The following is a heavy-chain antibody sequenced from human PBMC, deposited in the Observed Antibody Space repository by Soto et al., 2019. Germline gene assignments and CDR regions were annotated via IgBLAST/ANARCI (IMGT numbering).Heavy chain of an antibody. D-gene: IGHD3-3*01. J-gene: IGHJ5*02. CDR2: IYYSGST. CDR3: ARDSNDFWSGYLPEKRANWFDP. V-gene: IGHV4-59*01. Sequence: SETLSLTCTVSGGSISSYYWSWIRQPPGKGLEWIGYIYYSGSTNYNPSLKSRVTISVDTSKNQFSLKLSSVTAADTAVYYCARDSNDFWSGYLPEKRANWFDPWGQGTLVTVSS. CDR1: GGSISSYY.